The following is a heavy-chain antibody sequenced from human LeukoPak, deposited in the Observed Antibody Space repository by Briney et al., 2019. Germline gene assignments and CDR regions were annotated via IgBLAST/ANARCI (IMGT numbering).Heavy chain of an antibody. Sequence: GGSLRLSCAASGFTFSNYAMSWVRQAPGKGLKGVSTIDYIGSSTSYADSVKGRFTISRDNSKNTLYLQMNSLRAEDTAVYYCAKVGQQWLIPEEDWGQGTLVTVS. CDR3: AKVGQQWLIPEED. J-gene: IGHJ4*02. CDR2: IDYIGSST. D-gene: IGHD6-19*01. CDR1: GFTFSNYA. V-gene: IGHV3-23*01.